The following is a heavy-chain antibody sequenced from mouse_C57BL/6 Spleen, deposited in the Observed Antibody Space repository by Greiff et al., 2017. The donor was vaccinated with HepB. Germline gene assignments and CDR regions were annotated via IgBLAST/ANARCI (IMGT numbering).Heavy chain of an antibody. Sequence: VQLQQSGAELVKPGASVKLSCKASGYTFTSYWMHWVKQRPGQGLEWIGMIHPNSGSTNYNEKFKSKATLTVDKSSSTAYMQLSSLTSEDSAVYYCARSYDYEAWFAYWGQGTLVTVSA. V-gene: IGHV1-64*01. D-gene: IGHD2-4*01. CDR2: IHPNSGST. CDR1: GYTFTSYW. CDR3: ARSYDYEAWFAY. J-gene: IGHJ3*01.